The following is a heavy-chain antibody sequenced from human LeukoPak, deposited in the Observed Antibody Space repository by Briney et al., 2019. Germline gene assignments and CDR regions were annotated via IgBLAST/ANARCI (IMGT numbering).Heavy chain of an antibody. Sequence: ASVKVSCTVSGSSLSELSLYWVRQAPGKGLEWMGGFDVIDSETFYAQKFQGRVTMTEDSSTDTAYMELRSLTSDDTALYYCAAGRPYSLLDYWGQATLVSVSS. CDR3: AAGRPYSLLDY. CDR2: FDVIDSET. D-gene: IGHD5-18*01. CDR1: GSSLSELS. J-gene: IGHJ4*02. V-gene: IGHV1-24*01.